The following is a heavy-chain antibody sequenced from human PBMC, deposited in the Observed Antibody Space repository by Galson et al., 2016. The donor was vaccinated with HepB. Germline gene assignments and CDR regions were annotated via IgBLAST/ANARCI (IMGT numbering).Heavy chain of an antibody. D-gene: IGHD6-13*01. CDR3: ARDRSPIYSSSWYWFDP. CDR2: IWYDGSDK. Sequence: SLRLSCATSGFTFSSYGMHWVRQAPGKGLEWVATIWYDGSDKYYADSVKGRFTISRDNSKSTLYLQMNPLRAEETAVYFCARDRSPIYSSSWYWFDPWGQGTPVTVSS. J-gene: IGHJ5*02. V-gene: IGHV3-33*01. CDR1: GFTFSSYG.